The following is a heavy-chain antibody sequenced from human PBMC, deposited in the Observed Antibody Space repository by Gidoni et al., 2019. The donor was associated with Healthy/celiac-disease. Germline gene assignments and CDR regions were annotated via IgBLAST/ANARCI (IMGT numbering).Heavy chain of an antibody. D-gene: IGHD3-10*01. Sequence: QVQLVQSGAEVKKPGASVKVSCKASGYTFTGYYMHWVPQAPGQGLEWMGWSNPNSGGTSYAQKFQGRDTMTRDTSISTAYMELSRLRSDDTAVYYCARDLVELWFGEFSPYYYYYYGMDVWGQGTTVTVSS. CDR3: ARDLVELWFGEFSPYYYYYYGMDV. CDR2: SNPNSGGT. CDR1: GYTFTGYY. J-gene: IGHJ6*02. V-gene: IGHV1-2*02.